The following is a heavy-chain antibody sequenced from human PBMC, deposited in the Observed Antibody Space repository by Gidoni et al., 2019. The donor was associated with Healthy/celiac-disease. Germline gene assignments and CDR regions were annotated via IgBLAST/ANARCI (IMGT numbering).Heavy chain of an antibody. D-gene: IGHD3-22*01. CDR1: GYTFTSYY. CDR3: ARGKGASSGYTIEYYFDY. V-gene: IGHV1-46*04. CDR2: INPSGGST. J-gene: IGHJ4*02. Sequence: QVQLVQSGAEVKKPGSSVKVSCKASGYTFTSYYMHWVRQAPGQGLEWMGIINPSGGSTSYAQKLQGRVTMTRDTSTSTVYMEPSSLRSEDTAVYYCARGKGASSGYTIEYYFDYWGQGTLVTVSS.